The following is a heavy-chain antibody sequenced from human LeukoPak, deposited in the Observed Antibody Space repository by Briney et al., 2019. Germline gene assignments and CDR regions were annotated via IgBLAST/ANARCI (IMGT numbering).Heavy chain of an antibody. J-gene: IGHJ6*03. CDR2: ITLSGGNT. V-gene: IGHV3-23*01. CDR3: AKRGNPAVGHHYLDV. Sequence: GGSLRLSCAASGFTFSTYAMSWVRQAPGKGLGWVSSITLSGGNTFYADSVMGRFTVSRDNSKNTLYLQMNSLSAEDTAVYYCAKRGNPAVGHHYLDVWGKGTTVSVSS. D-gene: IGHD2-2*01. CDR1: GFTFSTYA.